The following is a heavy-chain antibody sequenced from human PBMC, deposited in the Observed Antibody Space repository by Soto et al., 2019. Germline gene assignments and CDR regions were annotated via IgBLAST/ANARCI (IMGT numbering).Heavy chain of an antibody. CDR3: AKDLETDYDFWSGYHNFDY. D-gene: IGHD3-3*01. J-gene: IGHJ4*02. V-gene: IGHV3-23*01. CDR2: ISGSGGST. Sequence: GGSLRLSCAASGFTFSSYAMSWVRQAPGKGLEWVSAISGSGGSTYYADSVKGRFTISRDNSKNTLYLQMNSLRAEDTAVYYCAKDLETDYDFWSGYHNFDYWGQGTLVTVS. CDR1: GFTFSSYA.